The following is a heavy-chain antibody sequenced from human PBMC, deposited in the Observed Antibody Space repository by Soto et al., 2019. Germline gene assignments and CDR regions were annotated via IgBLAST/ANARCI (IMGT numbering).Heavy chain of an antibody. V-gene: IGHV1-24*01. D-gene: IGHD2-2*01. J-gene: IGHJ4*02. CDR3: ARGMLGYCSSTSCPSLDY. Sequence: ASVKVSCKVSGYTLTELSMHWVRQAPGKGLEWMGGFDPEDGETIYAQKFQGRVTMTEDTSTDTAYMELNSLRAEDTAVYYCARGMLGYCSSTSCPSLDYWGQGTLVTVSS. CDR2: FDPEDGET. CDR1: GYTLTELS.